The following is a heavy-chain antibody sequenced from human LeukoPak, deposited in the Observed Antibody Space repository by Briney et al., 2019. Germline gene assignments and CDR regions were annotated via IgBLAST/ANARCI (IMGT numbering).Heavy chain of an antibody. Sequence: PSETLSLTCTVSGGSISSRNYYWGWIRQPPGKKLEWIGSIYYSGGTYYNPSLKSRVTISVDTSKNQFSLKLNSVTAADTAVYYCATRPYYDTSGVYGMDVWGQGTTVTVSS. J-gene: IGHJ6*02. V-gene: IGHV4-39*01. CDR2: IYYSGGT. CDR3: ATRPYYDTSGVYGMDV. CDR1: GGSISSRNYY. D-gene: IGHD3-22*01.